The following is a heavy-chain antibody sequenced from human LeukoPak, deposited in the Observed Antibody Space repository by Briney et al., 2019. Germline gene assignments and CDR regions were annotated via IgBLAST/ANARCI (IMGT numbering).Heavy chain of an antibody. CDR2: MKPNSGNT. CDR1: GYTFTSYD. V-gene: IGHV1-8*01. CDR3: ARRDGSGYGINY. J-gene: IGHJ4*02. D-gene: IGHD6-19*01. Sequence: ASVKVSCKASGYTFTSYDINWVRQATGQGLEWMGWMKPNSGNTGYAQKFQGRVTMTRNTSITTAYMELSSLKSEDTAMYYCARRDGSGYGINYWGQGTLVTVSS.